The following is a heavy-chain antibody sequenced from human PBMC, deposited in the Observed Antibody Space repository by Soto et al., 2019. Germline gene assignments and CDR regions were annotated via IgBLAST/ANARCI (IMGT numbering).Heavy chain of an antibody. CDR1: GYSFTSYW. CDR2: IYPGDSET. J-gene: IGHJ6*02. CDR3: ARRSIAARPSYYYGMDV. D-gene: IGHD6-6*01. V-gene: IGHV5-51*01. Sequence: GESLKISCKGSGYSFTSYWIGWVRQMPGKGLEWMGIIYPGDSETRYSPSFQGQVTISAAKSISTAYLQWSSLKASDTAMYYCARRSIAARPSYYYGMDVWGQGTTVTVSS.